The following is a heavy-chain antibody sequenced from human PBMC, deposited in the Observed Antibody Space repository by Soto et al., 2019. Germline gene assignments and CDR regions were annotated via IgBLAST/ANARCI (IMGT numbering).Heavy chain of an antibody. Sequence: SETLSLTCAVYGGSFSGYYWSWIRQPPGKGLEWIGEINHSGSTNYNPSLKSRVTISVDTSKNQFSLKLSSVTAADTAVYYCARGPAVTRITMISPYTFDIWGQGTMVTVSS. V-gene: IGHV4-34*01. CDR3: ARGPAVTRITMISPYTFDI. CDR1: GGSFSGYY. J-gene: IGHJ3*02. CDR2: INHSGST. D-gene: IGHD3-22*01.